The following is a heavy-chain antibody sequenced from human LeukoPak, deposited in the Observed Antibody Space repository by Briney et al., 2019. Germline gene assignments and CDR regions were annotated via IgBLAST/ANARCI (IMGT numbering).Heavy chain of an antibody. CDR2: ISYDGSNK. J-gene: IGHJ4*02. V-gene: IGHV3-30-3*01. CDR1: GFTFSSYA. Sequence: PGGSLRLSCAASGFTFSSYAMHWVRQAPGKGLEWVAVISYDGSNKYYADSVKGRFTISRDNSENTLYLQMNSLRAEDTAVYYCARDGYCSSTSCYPHFDYWGQGTLVTVSS. D-gene: IGHD2-2*03. CDR3: ARDGYCSSTSCYPHFDY.